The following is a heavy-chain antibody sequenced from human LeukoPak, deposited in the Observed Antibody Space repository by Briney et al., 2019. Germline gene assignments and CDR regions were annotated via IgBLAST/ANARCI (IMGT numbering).Heavy chain of an antibody. CDR2: ISYDGSNK. D-gene: IGHD4-23*01. CDR1: GFTFSSYA. Sequence: GGSLRLSCAPSGFTFSSYAMHWVRQAPGKGLEWVAVISYDGSNKYYADSVKGRFTISRDNSKNTLYLQMNSLRAEDTAVYYCARVGRSQMTTVVTRYWYFDLWGRGTLVTVSS. J-gene: IGHJ2*01. V-gene: IGHV3-30-3*01. CDR3: ARVGRSQMTTVVTRYWYFDL.